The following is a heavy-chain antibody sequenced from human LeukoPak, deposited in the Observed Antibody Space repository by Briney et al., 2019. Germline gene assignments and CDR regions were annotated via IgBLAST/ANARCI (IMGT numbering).Heavy chain of an antibody. D-gene: IGHD2-21*01. CDR3: ARVVSQAAPDWYMDV. CDR1: GYSVGSSHY. J-gene: IGHJ2*01. V-gene: IGHV4-38-2*01. Sequence: PSETLSLTCDVSGYSVGSSHYWGWIRQPPGRGLQWIGLVNFHGTSAYNASLRGRVSISTEASKNRFSLRPTSVTGADAAIYYCARVVSQAAPDWYMDVWGGGTVVIVSS. CDR2: VNFHGTS.